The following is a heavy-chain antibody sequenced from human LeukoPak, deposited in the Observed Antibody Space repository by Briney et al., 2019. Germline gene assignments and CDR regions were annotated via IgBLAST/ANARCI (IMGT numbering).Heavy chain of an antibody. CDR3: ARDLGIAVAGTSYYFDY. J-gene: IGHJ4*02. CDR2: TYYRSKWYN. V-gene: IGHV6-1*01. D-gene: IGHD6-19*01. Sequence: SQTLSLTCAISGDSVSSNSAAWNWIRQSPSRGLEWLGRTYYRSKWYNDYAVSVKSRITINPDTSKNQFSLQPNSVTPEDTAVYYCARDLGIAVAGTSYYFDYWGQGTLVTVSS. CDR1: GDSVSSNSAA.